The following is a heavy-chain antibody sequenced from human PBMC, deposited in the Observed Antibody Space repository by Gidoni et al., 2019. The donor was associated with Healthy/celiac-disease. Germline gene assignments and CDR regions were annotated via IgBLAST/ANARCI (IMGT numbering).Heavy chain of an antibody. CDR3: ARRFLGMTRYYFDY. D-gene: IGHD7-27*01. CDR2: INHSGST. CDR1: GGSFSGYY. V-gene: IGHV4-34*01. Sequence: QVQLQQWGAGLLKPSETMSLTCAVYGGSFSGYYWSWIRQPPGKGRGWIGEINHSGSTNYNPFLKSRVTRSVDTSKNQFSLKLSSVTAADTAVYYCARRFLGMTRYYFDYWGQGTLVTVSS. J-gene: IGHJ4*02.